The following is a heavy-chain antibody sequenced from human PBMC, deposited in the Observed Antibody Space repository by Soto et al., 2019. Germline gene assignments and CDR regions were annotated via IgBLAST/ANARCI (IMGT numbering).Heavy chain of an antibody. CDR1: GFTFSSYS. CDR2: ISNSSSYI. Sequence: EVQLVESGGGLVKPGGSLRLSCAASGFTFSSYSMNWVRQAPGKGLEWVSSISNSSSYIYYADSVKGRFTISRDNAKNSLYLQMNSLRAEDTAVYYCARVRGRTYGMDVWGQGTTVTVSS. V-gene: IGHV3-21*01. J-gene: IGHJ6*02. D-gene: IGHD3-10*01. CDR3: ARVRGRTYGMDV.